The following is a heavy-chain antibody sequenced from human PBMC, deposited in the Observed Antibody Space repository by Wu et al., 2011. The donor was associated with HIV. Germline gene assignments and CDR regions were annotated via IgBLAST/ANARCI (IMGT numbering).Heavy chain of an antibody. CDR3: ARGAAHYFGPGSWSSYYFDY. CDR2: IVPLFGTA. Sequence: QVQLVQSGAEVKEPGSSVKVSCKASGGTFSSYAISWVRQAPGQGLEWMGGIVPLFGTAIYAQKFRDRVTITSDEATNTAYMELNSLRFEDTALYFCARGAAHYFGPGSWSSYYFDYWGQGTLVTVSS. D-gene: IGHD2/OR15-2a*01. J-gene: IGHJ4*02. V-gene: IGHV1-69*05. CDR1: GGTFSSYA.